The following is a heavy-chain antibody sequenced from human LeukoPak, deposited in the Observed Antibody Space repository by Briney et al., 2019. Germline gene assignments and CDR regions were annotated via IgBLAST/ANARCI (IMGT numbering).Heavy chain of an antibody. J-gene: IGHJ6*03. CDR3: AKNGDRGAYCSGGTCYPYYYNMDV. Sequence: GGSLRLSCAASGFTFSTFAMIWVRQPPGKGLEWVSSIFPSGGEIHYADSVRGRFTISRDNSKSTLSLQMNSLRAEDTAVYYCAKNGDRGAYCSGGTCYPYYYNMDVWGKGTTVTISS. CDR2: IFPSGGEI. D-gene: IGHD2-15*01. V-gene: IGHV3-23*01. CDR1: GFTFSTFA.